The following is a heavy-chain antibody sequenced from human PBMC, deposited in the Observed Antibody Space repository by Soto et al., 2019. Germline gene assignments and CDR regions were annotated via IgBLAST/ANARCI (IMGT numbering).Heavy chain of an antibody. D-gene: IGHD3-22*01. CDR1: GYTFINYY. Sequence: GASVKVSCKASGYTFINYYMHWVRQAPGQGLEWMGWINPNSGGTNYAQKFQGRVTMTRDTSISTAYMELSRLRSDDTAVYYCARAYYYDSSGYGPDAFDIWGQGTMVTVSS. CDR3: ARAYYYDSSGYGPDAFDI. J-gene: IGHJ3*02. CDR2: INPNSGGT. V-gene: IGHV1-2*02.